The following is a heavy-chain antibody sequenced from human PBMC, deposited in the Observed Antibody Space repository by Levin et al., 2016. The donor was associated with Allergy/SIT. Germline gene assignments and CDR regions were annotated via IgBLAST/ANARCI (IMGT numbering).Heavy chain of an antibody. D-gene: IGHD6-13*01. CDR2: IYHSGST. J-gene: IGHJ4*02. V-gene: IGHV4-4*02. CDR3: ARISQLDTMGY. Sequence: WIRQPPGKGLEWIGEIYHSGSTNYNPSLKSRVTISVDKSKNQFSLKLSSVTAADTAVYYCARISQLDTMGYWGQGTLVTVSS.